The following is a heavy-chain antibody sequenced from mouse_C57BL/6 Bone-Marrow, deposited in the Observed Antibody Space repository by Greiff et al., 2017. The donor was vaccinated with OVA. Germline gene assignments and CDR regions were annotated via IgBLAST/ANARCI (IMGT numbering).Heavy chain of an antibody. CDR2: ISNLAYSI. V-gene: IGHV5-15*01. CDR1: GFTFSDYG. CDR3: ARRDAMDY. J-gene: IGHJ4*01. Sequence: EVKLMESGGGLVQPGGSLKLSCAASGFTFSDYGMAWVRQAPRKGPEWVAFISNLAYSIYYADTVTGRFTISRENAKNTLYLEMSSLRSEDTAMYYCARRDAMDYWGQGTSVTVSS.